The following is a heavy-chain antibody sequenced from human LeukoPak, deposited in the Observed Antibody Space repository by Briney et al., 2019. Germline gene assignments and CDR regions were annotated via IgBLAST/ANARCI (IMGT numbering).Heavy chain of an antibody. CDR1: GFTVSSNH. CDR2: IHSGGST. Sequence: GGSLRLSCAASGFTVSSNHMNWVRQAPGKGLEWVSLIHSGGSTYYADSVRGRFTISRDNSRNTVDLQMNSLRAEDTAVYYCARGLAQAGILGVFDYWGQGALVTVSS. V-gene: IGHV3-53*01. D-gene: IGHD6-13*01. J-gene: IGHJ4*02. CDR3: ARGLAQAGILGVFDY.